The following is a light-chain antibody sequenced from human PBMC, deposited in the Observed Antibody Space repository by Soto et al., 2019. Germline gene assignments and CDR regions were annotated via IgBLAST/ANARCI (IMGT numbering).Light chain of an antibody. CDR2: DAS. CDR1: QDISNY. V-gene: IGKV1-33*01. Sequence: DIQMTQSPSSLSASVGDRVTITCQASQDISNYLNWYQQKTGKAPKLLIYDASNLETGVPSRFNGSGSGTDFTFTIISLQPEDIATYYCQQYDNRPAYTFGQGPKLEIK. J-gene: IGKJ2*01. CDR3: QQYDNRPAYT.